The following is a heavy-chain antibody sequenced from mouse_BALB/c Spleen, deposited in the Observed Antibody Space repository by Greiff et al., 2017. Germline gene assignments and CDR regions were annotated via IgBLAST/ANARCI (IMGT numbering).Heavy chain of an antibody. D-gene: IGHD2-3*01. CDR1: GFTFSSYA. Sequence: EVMLVESGGGLVKPGGSLKLSCAASGFTFSSYAMSWVRQTPEKRLEWVASISSGGSTYYPDSVKGRFTISRDNARNILYLQMSSLRSEDTAMYYCAIDDGYYWYFDVWGAGTTVTVSS. V-gene: IGHV5-6-5*01. CDR3: AIDDGYYWYFDV. CDR2: ISSGGST. J-gene: IGHJ1*01.